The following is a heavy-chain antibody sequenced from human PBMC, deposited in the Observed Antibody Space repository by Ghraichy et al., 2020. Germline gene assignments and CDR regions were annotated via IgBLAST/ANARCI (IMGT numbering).Heavy chain of an antibody. Sequence: SGPTLVKPTQTLTLTCTLSGFSLSTSEVGVGWIRQPPGKALEWLAVIRWDGNTRYSPSLKNRLTITRVTFKNQVVLTMTNMDPVVTGTYYCAHRRYYDSSGYDYWGQGTLVTVAS. CDR3: AHRRYYDSSGYDY. V-gene: IGHV2-5*02. CDR2: IRWDGNT. CDR1: GFSLSTSEVG. D-gene: IGHD3-22*01. J-gene: IGHJ4*02.